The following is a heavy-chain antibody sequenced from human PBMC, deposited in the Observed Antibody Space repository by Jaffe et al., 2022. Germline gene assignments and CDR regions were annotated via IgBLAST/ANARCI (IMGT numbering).Heavy chain of an antibody. Sequence: QVQLQESGPGLVKPSQTLSLTCTVSGGSISSGSYYWSWIRQPAGKGLEWIGRIYTSGSTNYNPSLKSRVTISVDTSKNQFSLKLSSVTAADTAVYYCARDSRYYYDSSGYYSSYYYYYMDVWGKGTTVTVSS. V-gene: IGHV4-61*02. CDR3: ARDSRYYYDSSGYYSSYYYYYMDV. D-gene: IGHD3-22*01. CDR1: GGSISSGSYY. CDR2: IYTSGST. J-gene: IGHJ6*03.